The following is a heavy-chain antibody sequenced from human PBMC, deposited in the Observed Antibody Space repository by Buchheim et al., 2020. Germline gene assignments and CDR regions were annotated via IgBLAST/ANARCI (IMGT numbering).Heavy chain of an antibody. J-gene: IGHJ4*02. V-gene: IGHV3-9*01. CDR2: ISWNSGSI. Sequence: EVQLVESGGGLVQPGRSLRLSCAASGFTFDDYAMHWVRQAPGKGLEWVSGISWNSGSIGYADSVKGRFTISRDNAKNSLYLQMYSLRAEDTALYYCAKDSLYSSSSLDYWGQGTL. D-gene: IGHD6-6*01. CDR1: GFTFDDYA. CDR3: AKDSLYSSSSLDY.